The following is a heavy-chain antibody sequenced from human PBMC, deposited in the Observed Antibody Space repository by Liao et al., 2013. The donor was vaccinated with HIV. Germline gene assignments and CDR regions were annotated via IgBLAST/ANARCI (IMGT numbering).Heavy chain of an antibody. CDR2: IYYSGST. CDR3: ARVPPGGGDIDY. D-gene: IGHD3-16*01. CDR1: GGSISSYY. J-gene: IGHJ4*02. V-gene: IGHV4-34*01. Sequence: QVQLQQWGAGLLKPSETLSLTCAVYGGSISSYYWGWIRQPPGNGLEWIGSIYYSGSTYYNPSLKSRVTISVDTSKNQFSLKLSSVTAADTAVYYCARVPPGGGDIDYWGQGTLVTVSS.